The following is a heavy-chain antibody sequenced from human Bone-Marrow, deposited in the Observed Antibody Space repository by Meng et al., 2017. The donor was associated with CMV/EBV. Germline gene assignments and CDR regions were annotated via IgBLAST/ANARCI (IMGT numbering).Heavy chain of an antibody. CDR2: IKQDGGEK. CDR1: GFTSSNYW. D-gene: IGHD2-2*01. J-gene: IGHJ6*02. V-gene: IGHV3-7*01. Sequence: GESLKISCAASGFTSSNYWMSWVRQAPGKGLEWVANIKQDGGEKYYVDSVKGRFTISRDNAKNSLYLQMNSLRAEDTAVYYCARALYQLLSKGMDVWGQGTTVTVPS. CDR3: ARALYQLLSKGMDV.